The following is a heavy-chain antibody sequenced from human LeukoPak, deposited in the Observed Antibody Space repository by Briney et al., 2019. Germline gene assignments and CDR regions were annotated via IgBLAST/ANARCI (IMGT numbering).Heavy chain of an antibody. J-gene: IGHJ4*02. D-gene: IGHD1-26*01. CDR3: ARHGKVGATQSWLDY. V-gene: IGHV5-51*01. CDR2: IYPGDSDT. CDR1: GYSFTTYW. Sequence: GESLKISCKGSGYSFTTYWIDWVRQMPGKGLEWMGIIYPGDSDTRYSPSFQGQVTISADKSISTAYLQWSSPKASDTAVYYCARHGKVGATQSWLDYWGQGTLVTVSS.